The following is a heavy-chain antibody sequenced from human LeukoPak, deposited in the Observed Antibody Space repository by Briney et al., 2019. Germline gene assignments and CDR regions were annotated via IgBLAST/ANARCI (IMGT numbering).Heavy chain of an antibody. J-gene: IGHJ3*02. Sequence: SVKVSCKDSGGTFSSYAISWVRQAPGQGLEWMGRIIPIFGTANYAQKFQGRVTITTDESTSTAYMELSSLRSEDTAVYYCARDRTMIVGFAFDIWGQGTMVTVSS. D-gene: IGHD3-22*01. CDR1: GGTFSSYA. V-gene: IGHV1-69*05. CDR2: IIPIFGTA. CDR3: ARDRTMIVGFAFDI.